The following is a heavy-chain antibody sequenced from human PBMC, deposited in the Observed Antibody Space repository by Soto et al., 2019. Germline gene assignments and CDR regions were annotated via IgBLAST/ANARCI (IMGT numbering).Heavy chain of an antibody. D-gene: IGHD1-26*01. CDR2: ISSSSSTI. V-gene: IGHV3-48*02. CDR1: GFTFSSYS. Sequence: EVQLVESGGGLVQPGGSLRLSCAAYGFTFSSYSMNWVRQAPGKGLEWVSYISSSSSTIYYADSVKGRFTISRDNAKNSQYLQMNSLRDEDTAVYYCAGDSGSYGEAYGMDVWGQGTTVTVSS. CDR3: AGDSGSYGEAYGMDV. J-gene: IGHJ6*02.